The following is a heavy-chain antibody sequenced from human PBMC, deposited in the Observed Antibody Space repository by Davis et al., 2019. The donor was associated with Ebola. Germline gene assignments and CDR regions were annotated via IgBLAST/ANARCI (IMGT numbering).Heavy chain of an antibody. D-gene: IGHD1-26*01. CDR3: ARDVGAIPFDY. V-gene: IGHV1-18*01. CDR2: ISAYNGNT. J-gene: IGHJ4*02. CDR1: GYTFTSYG. Sequence: ASVKVSCKASGYTFTSYGISWVRQAPGQGLEWMGWISAYNGNTNYSQKFQGRVTITRDTSASTAYMELSSLRSEDTAVYYCARDVGAIPFDYWGQGTLVTVPS.